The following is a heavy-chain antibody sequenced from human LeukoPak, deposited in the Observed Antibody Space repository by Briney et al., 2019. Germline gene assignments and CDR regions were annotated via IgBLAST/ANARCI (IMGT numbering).Heavy chain of an antibody. J-gene: IGHJ3*02. CDR3: ARSLWWYPEDAFDI. CDR2: IIPIFGTA. V-gene: IGHV1-69*05. D-gene: IGHD4-23*01. Sequence: SSVKVSCKASGDTFSSYAISWVRQAPGQGLEWMGGIIPIFGTANYAQKFQGRVTITTDESTSTAYMELSSLRSEDTAVYYCARSLWWYPEDAFDIWGQGTMVTVSS. CDR1: GDTFSSYA.